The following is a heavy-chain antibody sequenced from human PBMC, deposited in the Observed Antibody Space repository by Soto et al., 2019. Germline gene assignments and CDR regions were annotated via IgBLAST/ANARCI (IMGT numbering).Heavy chain of an antibody. J-gene: IGHJ6*02. Sequence: LRLSCAASGFTFSSYGMHWVRQAPGKGLEWVAVIWYDGSNKYYADSVKGRFTISRDNSKNTLYLQMNSLRAEDTAVYYCARDAIAARRDYYYYGMDVWGQGTTVTVSS. CDR1: GFTFSSYG. V-gene: IGHV3-33*01. D-gene: IGHD6-6*01. CDR2: IWYDGSNK. CDR3: ARDAIAARRDYYYYGMDV.